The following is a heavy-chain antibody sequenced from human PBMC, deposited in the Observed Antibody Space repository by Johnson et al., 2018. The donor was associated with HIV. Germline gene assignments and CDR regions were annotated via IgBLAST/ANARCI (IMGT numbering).Heavy chain of an antibody. CDR2: RLYDGSNK. J-gene: IGHJ3*02. D-gene: IGHD6-13*01. CDR3: ASSGLGEQQLSAFDI. CDR1: GIIFSSYG. V-gene: IGHV3-30*19. Sequence: VQLVESGGGVVQPGRSLRLSCAASGIIFSSYGMHWVRQAPGKGLEWVAVRLYDGSNKYYADSVKGRFTISRDNSKNTLYLQMNSLRAEDTAVYYCASSGLGEQQLSAFDIWGQGTMVTVSS.